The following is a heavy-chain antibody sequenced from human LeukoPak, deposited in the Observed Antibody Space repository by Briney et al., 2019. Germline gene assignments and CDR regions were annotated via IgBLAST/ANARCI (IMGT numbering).Heavy chain of an antibody. CDR3: ASVALGTWFDP. V-gene: IGHV3-23*01. CDR2: ISGSGGGSVGGT. D-gene: IGHD1-1*01. J-gene: IGHJ5*02. CDR1: GFTFSNYA. Sequence: PGGSLRLACAASGFTFSNYAMRWVRQAPGKGLEWVSGISGSGGGSVGGTYYADSVKGRFTISRDNSKNTLYLQMNRLRAEDTAVYYCASVALGTWFDPWGQGTLVTVSS.